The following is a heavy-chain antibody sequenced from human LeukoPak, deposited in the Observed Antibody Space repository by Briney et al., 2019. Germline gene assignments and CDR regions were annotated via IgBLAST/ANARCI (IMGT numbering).Heavy chain of an antibody. CDR2: IYTSGST. J-gene: IGHJ5*02. Sequence: PSETLSLTCTVSGGSISSYYWSWIRQPAGKGLEWIGRIYTSGSTNYNPSLKSRVTMSVDTSKNQFSLKLSSVTAADTAVYYCARDGCSSTSCYSNWFDPWGQGTLVTVSS. CDR3: ARDGCSSTSCYSNWFDP. V-gene: IGHV4-4*07. D-gene: IGHD2-2*01. CDR1: GGSISSYY.